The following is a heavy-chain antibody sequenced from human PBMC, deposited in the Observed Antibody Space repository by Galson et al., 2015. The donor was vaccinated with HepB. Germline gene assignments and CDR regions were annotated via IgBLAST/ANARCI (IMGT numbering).Heavy chain of an antibody. V-gene: IGHV7-4-1*02. Sequence: SVKLSRTLSGFILTTEVMTRVRQAPGHGLEWMGWINTIIGNPTYAQGLTGRFVFSLDTSVSTAYLQISSLTAEDTAVYYCAREQGIAMVRGLIMYYPMDVWGQGTTVTVSS. CDR3: AREQGIAMVRGLIMYYPMDV. CDR2: INTIIGNP. J-gene: IGHJ6*02. CDR1: GFILTTEV. D-gene: IGHD3-10*01.